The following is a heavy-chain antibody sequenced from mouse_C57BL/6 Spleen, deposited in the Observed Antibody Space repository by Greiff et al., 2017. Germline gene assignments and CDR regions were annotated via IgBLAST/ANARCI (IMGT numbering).Heavy chain of an antibody. J-gene: IGHJ2*01. V-gene: IGHV1-15*01. Sequence: QVQLQQSGAELVRPGASVTLSCKASGYTFTDYEMHWVKQTPVHGLEWIGAIDPETGGTAYNQKFKGKAILTADKSSSTAYMELRSLTSEDSAVYYCTRSGYYSNTYYFDYWGQGTTLTVSS. CDR2: IDPETGGT. CDR1: GYTFTDYE. CDR3: TRSGYYSNTYYFDY. D-gene: IGHD2-5*01.